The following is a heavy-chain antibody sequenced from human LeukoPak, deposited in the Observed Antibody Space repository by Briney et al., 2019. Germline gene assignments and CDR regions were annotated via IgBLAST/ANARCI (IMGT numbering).Heavy chain of an antibody. CDR3: ATVNCSGGSCQGNDAFDI. CDR1: GYTFTDYY. V-gene: IGHV1-69-2*01. J-gene: IGHJ3*02. CDR2: VDPEDGGT. Sequence: ASVKVSCKVSGYTFTDYYMHWVQQAPGKGLEWMGLVDPEDGGTIYAEKFQGRVTITADTSTDTAYMELSSLRSEDTAVYYCATVNCSGGSCQGNDAFDIWGQGTMVTVSS. D-gene: IGHD2-15*01.